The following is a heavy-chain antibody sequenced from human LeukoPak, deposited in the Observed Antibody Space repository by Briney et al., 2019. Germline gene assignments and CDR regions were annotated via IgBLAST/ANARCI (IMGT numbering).Heavy chain of an antibody. J-gene: IGHJ6*03. CDR3: AKVAGDQSYDYYYMDV. CDR2: IRYDGSFK. D-gene: IGHD6-19*01. Sequence: GGSLRLSCAASGFIFSYYGMHWVRQAPGKGLEWVTFIRYDGSFKYYADSVKGRFTISRDNSKSTLYLQMNSLTTEDTAIYYCAKVAGDQSYDYYYMDVWGKGTTVTVSS. CDR1: GFIFSYYG. V-gene: IGHV3-30*02.